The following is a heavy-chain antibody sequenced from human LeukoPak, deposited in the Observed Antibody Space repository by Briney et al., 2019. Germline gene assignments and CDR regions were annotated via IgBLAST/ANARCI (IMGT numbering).Heavy chain of an antibody. J-gene: IGHJ4*02. CDR3: ASAAYDSNGYTANHDY. V-gene: IGHV3-53*01. D-gene: IGHD3-22*01. CDR1: GFIFSNYG. Sequence: PGGSLRLSCAASGFIFSNYGMSWVRQAPGKGLEWVSVMYSDGTTYYADSVKGRFTISRDNSKNTLYLQMNNLRAEDTAVYYCASAAYDSNGYTANHDYWGQGTLVTVSS. CDR2: MYSDGTT.